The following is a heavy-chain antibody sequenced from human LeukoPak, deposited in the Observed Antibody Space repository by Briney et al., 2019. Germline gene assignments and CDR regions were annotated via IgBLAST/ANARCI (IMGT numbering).Heavy chain of an antibody. D-gene: IGHD1-26*01. CDR1: GYSISSGYY. Sequence: PSETLSLTCTVSGYSISSGYYWGWIQQPPGKGLEWIGSIYHSGSTYYNPSLKSRVTISVDTSKNQFSLKLSSVTAADTAVYYCARELREHGVFDIWGQGTMVTVSS. V-gene: IGHV4-38-2*02. CDR2: IYHSGST. J-gene: IGHJ3*02. CDR3: ARELREHGVFDI.